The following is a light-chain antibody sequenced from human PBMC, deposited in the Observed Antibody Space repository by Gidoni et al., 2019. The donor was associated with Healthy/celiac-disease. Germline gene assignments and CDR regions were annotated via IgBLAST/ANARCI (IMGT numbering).Light chain of an antibody. J-gene: IGKJ4*01. V-gene: IGKV3-11*01. CDR2: DAS. CDR3: QQRSNWLT. Sequence: PGERATLSCRASQSVSSYLAWYQQKPGQAPRLLIYDASNRATGIPARFSGSGSGTDFTLTISSLEPEDFAVYYCQQRSNWLTFGGGTKVEIK. CDR1: QSVSSY.